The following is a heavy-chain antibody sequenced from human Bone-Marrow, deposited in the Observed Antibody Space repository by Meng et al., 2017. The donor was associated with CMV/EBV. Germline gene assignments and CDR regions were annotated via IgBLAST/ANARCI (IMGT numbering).Heavy chain of an antibody. CDR3: APGFRSWSGSYSS. CDR2: ITHSGST. D-gene: IGHD1-26*01. CDR1: GAPFSGY. V-gene: IGHV4-34*01. Sequence: QVHLQQWGEGLLKPSETLSLTCGVYGAPFSGYWSWVRQPPGKGLEWIGEITHSGSTNYNVSLKSRVTISIDTSKNQFSLKLSSVTATDTAVYYCAPGFRSWSGSYSSWGQGTLVTVFS. J-gene: IGHJ4*02.